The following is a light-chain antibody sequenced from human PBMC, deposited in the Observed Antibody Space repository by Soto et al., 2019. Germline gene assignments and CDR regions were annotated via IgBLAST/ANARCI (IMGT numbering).Light chain of an antibody. CDR1: QSISYY. Sequence: DIQLTQSPSSLSASVGDRVNITCRASQSISYYLNWYQQEPGKAPKLLIYAASSLQSGVPSRFSGSGSGADFTLTIRGLQPEDFAIYYCQQSYDTPPVTFGQGTRLEIK. CDR2: AAS. J-gene: IGKJ5*01. CDR3: QQSYDTPPVT. V-gene: IGKV1-39*01.